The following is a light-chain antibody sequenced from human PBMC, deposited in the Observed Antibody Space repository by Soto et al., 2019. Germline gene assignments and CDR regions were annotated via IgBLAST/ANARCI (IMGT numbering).Light chain of an antibody. CDR1: PSVSSSY. Sequence: EFVLTQSPGTLSLSPGERATLSCRATPSVSSSYLAWYQQKPGQAPRILIYGASTRATGIPDRFSGSGSGTDFTLTISRLEPEDFAVYYCQQYGSSPPLTFGGGTKVEIK. CDR2: GAS. CDR3: QQYGSSPPLT. V-gene: IGKV3-20*01. J-gene: IGKJ4*01.